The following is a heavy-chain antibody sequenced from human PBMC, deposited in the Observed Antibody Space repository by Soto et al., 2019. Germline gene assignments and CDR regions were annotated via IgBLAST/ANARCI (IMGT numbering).Heavy chain of an antibody. V-gene: IGHV3-30*18. CDR2: ISYDGSYK. CDR1: EFSFSSYG. CDR3: AKVTGYPVY. J-gene: IGHJ4*02. Sequence: GGSLRLSCEASEFSFSSYGMHWFRQAPGKGLEWVAFISYDGSYKYYADSVKGRFSVSRDNSKNTVHLQMNSLRVEDMAVYYCAKVTGYPVYWGQGTLVTVSS. D-gene: IGHD3-9*01.